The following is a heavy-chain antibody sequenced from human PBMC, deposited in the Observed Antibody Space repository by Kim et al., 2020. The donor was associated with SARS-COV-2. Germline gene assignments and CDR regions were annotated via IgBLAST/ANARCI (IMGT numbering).Heavy chain of an antibody. Sequence: SETLSLTCTVSGGSISSGGYYWSWIRQHPGKGLEWIGYIYYSGSTYYNPSLKSRVTISVDTSKNQFSLKLSSVTAADTAVYYCASTPIVATIFRIRPSPSYFDYWGQRTLVPVSS. V-gene: IGHV4-31*03. J-gene: IGHJ4*02. CDR3: ASTPIVATIFRIRPSPSYFDY. CDR1: GGSISSGGYY. CDR2: IYYSGST. D-gene: IGHD5-12*01.